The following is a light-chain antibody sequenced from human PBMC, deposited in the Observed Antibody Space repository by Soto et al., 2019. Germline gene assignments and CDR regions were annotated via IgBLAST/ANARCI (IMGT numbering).Light chain of an antibody. CDR3: FHRLEFPRT. CDR2: ALS. Sequence: VVMTQAPLSLPVTPGEPASIFCRSSQSLLDTDDGNTYLDWYLQKPGQSPQLLIYALSYRASGVPDRFSGSGADTYFTLTISRVEAGDVGVYYCFHRLEFPRTFGGGTKVELK. CDR1: QSLLDTDDGNTY. V-gene: IGKV2-40*01. J-gene: IGKJ4*01.